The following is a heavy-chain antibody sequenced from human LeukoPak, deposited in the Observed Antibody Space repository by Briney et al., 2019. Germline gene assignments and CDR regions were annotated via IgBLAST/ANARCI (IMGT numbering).Heavy chain of an antibody. J-gene: IGHJ4*02. Sequence: PSETLSLTCTVSGGSISSSSYYWGWIRQPPGRGLEWIGSIYYSGSTYYNPSLKSRVTISVDTSKNQFSLKLSSVTAADTAVYYCARDRSDYVWGSYRPVDYWGQGTLVTVSS. D-gene: IGHD3-16*02. CDR1: GGSISSSSYY. V-gene: IGHV4-39*07. CDR3: ARDRSDYVWGSYRPVDY. CDR2: IYYSGST.